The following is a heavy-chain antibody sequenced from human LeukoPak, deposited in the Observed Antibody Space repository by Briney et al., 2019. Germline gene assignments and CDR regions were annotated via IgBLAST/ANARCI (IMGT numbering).Heavy chain of an antibody. CDR1: GGSISSSF. V-gene: IGHV4-59*08. D-gene: IGHD6-13*01. Sequence: SETLSLTCTVSGGSISSSFWSWIRQPPGKGLEWIGYASYSGSTNYNPSLKSRVTISIDTSTNQFSLKVRSVTAADTAIYYCARRLAAAGMVHYWFDPWGQGTLVTVSS. J-gene: IGHJ5*02. CDR3: ARRLAAAGMVHYWFDP. CDR2: ASYSGST.